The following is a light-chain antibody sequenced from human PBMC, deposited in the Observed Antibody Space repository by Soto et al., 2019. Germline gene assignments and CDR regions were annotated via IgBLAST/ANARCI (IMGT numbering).Light chain of an antibody. CDR3: CSYAGTSTWV. CDR1: SSDVGSHNL. V-gene: IGLV2-23*01. Sequence: QSVLTQPASVSGSPGQSITISCTGTSSDVGSHNLVSWYQLHPGKAPKLMIYEGTKRPSGVSNRFSGSKSGNTASLTISGLQAEDEADYYCCSYAGTSTWVFGGGTKLTVL. CDR2: EGT. J-gene: IGLJ3*02.